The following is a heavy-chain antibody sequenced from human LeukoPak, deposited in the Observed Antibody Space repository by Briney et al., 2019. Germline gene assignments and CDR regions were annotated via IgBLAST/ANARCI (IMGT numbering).Heavy chain of an antibody. CDR2: IIPILGIA. D-gene: IGHD2-2*01. CDR3: ARAVPGYCSSTSCHHDAFDI. Sequence: AASVKVSCKASGGTFSSYAISWVRQAPGQGLEWMGRIIPILGIANYAQKFQGRVTITADKSTSTAYVELSSLRSEDTAVYYCARAVPGYCSSTSCHHDAFDIWGQGTMATVSS. CDR1: GGTFSSYA. J-gene: IGHJ3*02. V-gene: IGHV1-69*04.